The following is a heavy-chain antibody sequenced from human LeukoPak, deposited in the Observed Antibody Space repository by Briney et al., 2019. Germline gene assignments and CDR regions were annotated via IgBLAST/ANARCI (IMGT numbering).Heavy chain of an antibody. Sequence: PGGSLRLSCAASGFTFSSYAMSWVRQAPGKGLEWVSAISGSGGSTYYADSVKGRFTISRDNSKNTLYLQMNSLRAEDTAVYYCAKEEVGSSSWFYYYYYYGMDVWGQGTTVTVSS. V-gene: IGHV3-23*01. CDR1: GFTFSSYA. J-gene: IGHJ6*02. CDR2: ISGSGGST. D-gene: IGHD6-13*01. CDR3: AKEEVGSSSWFYYYYYYGMDV.